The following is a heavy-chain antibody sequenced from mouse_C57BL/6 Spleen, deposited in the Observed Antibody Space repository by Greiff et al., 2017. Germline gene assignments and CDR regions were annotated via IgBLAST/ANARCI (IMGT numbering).Heavy chain of an antibody. Sequence: EVMLVESGEGLVKPGGSLKLSCAASGFTFSSYAMSWVRQTPEKRLEWVAYISSGGDYIYYADTVKGRFTISRDNARNTLYLQMSSLKSEDTAMYYCTRDLGSYDYYAMDYWGQGTSVTVSS. CDR3: TRDLGSYDYYAMDY. J-gene: IGHJ4*01. V-gene: IGHV5-9-1*02. CDR1: GFTFSSYA. CDR2: ISSGGDYI. D-gene: IGHD6-5*01.